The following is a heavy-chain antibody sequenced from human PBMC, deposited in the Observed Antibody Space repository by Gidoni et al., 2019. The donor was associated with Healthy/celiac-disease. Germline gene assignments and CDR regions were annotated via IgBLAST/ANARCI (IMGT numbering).Heavy chain of an antibody. J-gene: IGHJ4*02. CDR3: EKAPDY. CDR2: ISGSGGSK. Sequence: EVQLLESGGGLVQPGGSLRLSCAASGFTFSSHAMGWVRQAPGKGLEWVSDISGSGGSKYYTYSVKGRFTRYRDNSKNSLDLQMNRLRAEDTAVYYCEKAPDYWGQGTLVTVSS. V-gene: IGHV3-23*01. CDR1: GFTFSSHA.